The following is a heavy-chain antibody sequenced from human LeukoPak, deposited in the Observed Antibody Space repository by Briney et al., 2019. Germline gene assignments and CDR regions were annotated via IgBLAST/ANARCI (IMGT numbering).Heavy chain of an antibody. CDR1: GGSISSYY. J-gene: IGHJ6*04. CDR2: IYYSGST. V-gene: IGHV4-59*01. CDR3: ARVFGRTYYYGMDV. D-gene: IGHD3-16*01. Sequence: SETLSLTCTVSGGSISSYYWSWIRQPPGKGLEWIGYIYYSGSTNYNPSLKSRVTISVDTSKNQFSLKLSSVTAADTAVYYCARVFGRTYYYGMDVWGKGTTVTVSS.